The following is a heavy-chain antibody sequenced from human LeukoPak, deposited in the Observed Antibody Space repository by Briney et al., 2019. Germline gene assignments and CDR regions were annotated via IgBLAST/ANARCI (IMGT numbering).Heavy chain of an antibody. D-gene: IGHD3-3*02. J-gene: IGHJ5*02. Sequence: SETLFLTCIVSSGSISSYYWSWIRQPPGKGLEWIGYIYHSGGTNYNPSLKRRVTMSVDTSKNQFSLKLRSVTAADTAVYYCARDASGAFFNWFDPWGQGTLVTVSS. V-gene: IGHV4-59*01. CDR2: IYHSGGT. CDR1: SGSISSYY. CDR3: ARDASGAFFNWFDP.